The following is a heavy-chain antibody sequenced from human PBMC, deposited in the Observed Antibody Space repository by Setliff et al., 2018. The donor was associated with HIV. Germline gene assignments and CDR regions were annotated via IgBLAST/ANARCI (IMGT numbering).Heavy chain of an antibody. CDR2: INHSGGT. D-gene: IGHD7-27*01. CDR3: ARGWGHDGFDF. CDR1: GRSFSGYY. J-gene: IGHJ3*01. Sequence: KSSETLSLTCAVYGRSFSGYYWNWIRQSPGKGLEWIGEINHSGGTNYNPSLKSRVTMSIDTSKNQFPLNVSSVTAADTAVYYCARGWGHDGFDFWGQGTMVTVSS. V-gene: IGHV4-34*01.